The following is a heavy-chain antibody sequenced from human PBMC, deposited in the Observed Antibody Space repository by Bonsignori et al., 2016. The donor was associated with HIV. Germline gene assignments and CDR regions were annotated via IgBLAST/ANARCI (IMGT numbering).Heavy chain of an antibody. V-gene: IGHV3-21*01. CDR3: ARDGYYYDSLRAYYYYYMDV. D-gene: IGHD3-22*01. CDR2: ISRSSSYI. CDR1: GFTFSSYN. J-gene: IGHJ6*03. Sequence: GGSLRLSCAASGFTFSSYNMNWVRQAPGKGLEWVSSISRSSSYIYYADSVKGRFTISRDNAKNSLFLQMNSLRAEDTAVYYCARDGYYYDSLRAYYYYYMDVWGKGTTVTVSS.